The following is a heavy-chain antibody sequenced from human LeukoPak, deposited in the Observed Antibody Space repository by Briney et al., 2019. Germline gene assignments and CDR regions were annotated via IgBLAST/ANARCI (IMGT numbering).Heavy chain of an antibody. CDR2: ISYDGSNK. D-gene: IGHD6-19*01. CDR1: GFTFSSYA. CDR3: AKGTSSGWYSPFDY. J-gene: IGHJ4*02. V-gene: IGHV3-30*04. Sequence: GRSLRLSCAASGFTFSSYAMHWVRQAPGKGLEWVAVISYDGSNKYYADSVKGRFTISRDNSKNTLYLQMNSLRAEDTAVYYCAKGTSSGWYSPFDYWGQGTLVTVSS.